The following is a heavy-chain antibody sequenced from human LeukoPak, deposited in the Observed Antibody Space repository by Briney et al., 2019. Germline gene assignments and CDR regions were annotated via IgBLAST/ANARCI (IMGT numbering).Heavy chain of an antibody. CDR2: ISSSSSYI. Sequence: GGSLRLSCAASVFTFSSYIMNWVRQAAGKGLEWVSSISSSSSYIFYADSVKGRFTISRDNAKNSLYLQMNSLRAEDTAVYYCARDYYKNFDYWGQGTLVTVSS. J-gene: IGHJ4*02. V-gene: IGHV3-21*01. CDR1: VFTFSSYI. D-gene: IGHD3-22*01. CDR3: ARDYYKNFDY.